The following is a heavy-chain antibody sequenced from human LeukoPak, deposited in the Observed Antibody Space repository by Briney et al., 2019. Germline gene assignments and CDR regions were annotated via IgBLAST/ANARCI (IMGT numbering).Heavy chain of an antibody. CDR2: FNPSGSST. CDR3: AREDYGDSNNFEY. V-gene: IGHV1-46*01. CDR1: GYTFTSFY. Sequence: ASVKVSCKASGYTFTSFYMHWVRQAPGQGLEWMGIFNPSGSSTTYAQKFQGRVTMTRDTSTSIVYMELSSLGSEDTAVYYCAREDYGDSNNFEYWGQGTLVSVSS. J-gene: IGHJ4*02. D-gene: IGHD4-17*01.